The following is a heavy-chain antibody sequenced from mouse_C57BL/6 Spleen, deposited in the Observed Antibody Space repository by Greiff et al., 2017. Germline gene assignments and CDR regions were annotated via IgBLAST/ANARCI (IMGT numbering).Heavy chain of an antibody. V-gene: IGHV1-82*01. CDR1: GYAFSSSW. Sequence: VQLQQSGPELVKPGASVKISCKASGYAFSSSWMNWVKQRPGKGLEWIGRIYPGDGDTNYNGKFKGKATLTADKSSSTAYMQLSSLTSEDSAVDFCASSNEGAWFAYWGQGTLVTVSA. CDR3: ASSNEGAWFAY. D-gene: IGHD2-5*01. J-gene: IGHJ3*01. CDR2: IYPGDGDT.